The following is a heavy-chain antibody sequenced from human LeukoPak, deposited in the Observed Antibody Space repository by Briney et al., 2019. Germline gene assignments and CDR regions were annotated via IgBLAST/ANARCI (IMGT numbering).Heavy chain of an antibody. D-gene: IGHD6-19*01. V-gene: IGHV3-9*01. CDR2: ISWSSGSI. Sequence: GGSLRLSCAASGFTFDDYAMHWVRQAPGKGLEWVSGISWSSGSIGYADSVKGRFTISRDNAKNSLYLQMNSLRAEDTALYYCAKDRGIAVAGEFDYWGQGTLVTVSS. CDR3: AKDRGIAVAGEFDY. CDR1: GFTFDDYA. J-gene: IGHJ4*02.